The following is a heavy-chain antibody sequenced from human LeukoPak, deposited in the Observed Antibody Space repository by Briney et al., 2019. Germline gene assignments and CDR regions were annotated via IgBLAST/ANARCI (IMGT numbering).Heavy chain of an antibody. D-gene: IGHD3-10*01. CDR1: GFTFNNYA. CDR3: ARAKGYTSSYSFDY. V-gene: IGHV3-48*04. Sequence: GGSLRLSCAASGFTFNNYAMNWVRQTPAGRLGRVSFIGISSGPLLYADSVKGRFTISRDNAKASVYLQMNRLRAEDTAVYYCARAKGYTSSYSFDYWGQGILVTVSS. CDR2: IGISSGPL. J-gene: IGHJ4*02.